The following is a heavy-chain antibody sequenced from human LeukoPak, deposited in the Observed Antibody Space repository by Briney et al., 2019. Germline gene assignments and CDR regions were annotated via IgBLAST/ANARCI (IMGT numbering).Heavy chain of an antibody. CDR1: GFTFSSYG. D-gene: IGHD4-23*01. CDR3: ASSYGSNKNPFDY. CDR2: ISSNGDST. V-gene: IGHV3-64*01. J-gene: IGHJ4*02. Sequence: PGGSLRLSRAASGFTFSSYGMHWVRQAPGKGLEYVSAISSNGDSTYYANSVRGRFTISRDNSKNTLYLQMGSLRAEDTAVYYCASSYGSNKNPFDYWGQGTLVTVSS.